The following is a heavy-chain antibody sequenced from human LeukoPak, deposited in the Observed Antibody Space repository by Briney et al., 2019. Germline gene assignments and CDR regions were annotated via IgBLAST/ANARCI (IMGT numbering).Heavy chain of an antibody. D-gene: IGHD6-19*01. Sequence: SETLSLTCTVSGGSISSSSYYWGWIRQPPGKGLEWIGNIYYSGNTYYNASLKSRVTISVDTSKNQFSLNLRSVTAADTAVYYCASDIAVAGTFIDYWGQGTLVTVSS. V-gene: IGHV4-39*01. CDR3: ASDIAVAGTFIDY. CDR2: IYYSGNT. J-gene: IGHJ4*02. CDR1: GGSISSSSYY.